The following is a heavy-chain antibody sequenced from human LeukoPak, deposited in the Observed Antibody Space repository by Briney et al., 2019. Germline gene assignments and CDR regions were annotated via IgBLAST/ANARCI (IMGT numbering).Heavy chain of an antibody. V-gene: IGHV3-30*04. CDR3: ARGGYYYDSSGRAFDI. CDR2: ISYDGSNK. Sequence: LAGGSLRLSWAASGFIFSSYAMDWVRQAPGKGLEWVALISYDGSNKYYADSVKGRFTMSRDNSKNTLYLQMSTLRAEDTAVYYCARGGYYYDSSGRAFDIWGQGTMVTVSS. J-gene: IGHJ3*02. D-gene: IGHD3-22*01. CDR1: GFIFSSYA.